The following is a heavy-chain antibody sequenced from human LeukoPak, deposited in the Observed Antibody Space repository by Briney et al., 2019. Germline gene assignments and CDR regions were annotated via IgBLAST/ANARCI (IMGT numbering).Heavy chain of an antibody. Sequence: GGSLRLSCAASGFTFSSYAMHWVRQAPGKGLEYVSAISSNGGSTYYANSVKGRFTISRDNSKNTLYLQMGSLRAEDMAVYYCARDRGSSWYSWYYYYYMDVWGKGTTVTVSS. V-gene: IGHV3-64*01. J-gene: IGHJ6*03. D-gene: IGHD6-13*01. CDR3: ARDRGSSWYSWYYYYYMDV. CDR1: GFTFSSYA. CDR2: ISSNGGST.